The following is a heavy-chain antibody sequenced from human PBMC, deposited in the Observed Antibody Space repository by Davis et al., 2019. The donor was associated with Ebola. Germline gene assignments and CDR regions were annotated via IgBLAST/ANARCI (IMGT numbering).Heavy chain of an antibody. J-gene: IGHJ4*02. D-gene: IGHD1-26*01. CDR3: SRSGPDN. CDR1: GFTFSGSA. CDR2: IRSKANSYAT. V-gene: IGHV3-73*01. Sequence: GESLKISCAASGFTFSGSAMHWVRQASGKGLEWVGRIRSKANSYATAYAASVKGRFIISRDDSKNTAYLQMNSLKTEDTAVYYCSRSGPDNWGQGTLVTVSS.